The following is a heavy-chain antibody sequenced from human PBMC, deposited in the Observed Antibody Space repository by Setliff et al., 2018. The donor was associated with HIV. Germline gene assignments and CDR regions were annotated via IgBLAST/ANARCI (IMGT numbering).Heavy chain of an antibody. CDR1: GYTFTNYD. V-gene: IGHV1-8*02. CDR3: ARVTPYCGGDCFDAFDI. Sequence: ASVQVSCKASGYTFTNYDINWVRQATGQGLECMGWMNPNSGNTGYAQKFLGRVTMTRNTSISTAYMELRSLRSEDTAVYFCARVTPYCGGDCFDAFDIWGQGTMVNRLL. CDR2: MNPNSGNT. D-gene: IGHD2-21*02. J-gene: IGHJ3*02.